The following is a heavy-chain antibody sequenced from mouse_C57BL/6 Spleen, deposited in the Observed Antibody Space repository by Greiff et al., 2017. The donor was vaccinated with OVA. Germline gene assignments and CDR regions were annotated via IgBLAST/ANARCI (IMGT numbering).Heavy chain of an antibody. CDR1: GYSITSGYY. Sequence: DVKLQESGPGLVKPSQSLSLTCSVTGYSITSGYYWNWIRQFPGNKLEWMGYISYDGSNNYNPSLKNRISITRDTSKNQFFLKLNSVTTEDTATYYCALYTSNAMDYWGQGTSVTVSS. CDR2: ISYDGSN. J-gene: IGHJ4*01. CDR3: ALYTSNAMDY. V-gene: IGHV3-6*01. D-gene: IGHD2-12*01.